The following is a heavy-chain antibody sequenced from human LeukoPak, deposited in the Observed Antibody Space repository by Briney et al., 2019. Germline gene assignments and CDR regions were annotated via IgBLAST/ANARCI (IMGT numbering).Heavy chain of an antibody. D-gene: IGHD3-9*01. J-gene: IGHJ6*02. Sequence: GSLRLSCAASGFTFSDYYMSWIRQAPGKGLEWVSYISSSGSTIYYVDSVKGRFTISRDNAKNSLYLQMNSLRAEDTAVYYCAREGVLRYFDWLLSGYYYYGMDVWGQGTTVTVSS. V-gene: IGHV3-11*01. CDR1: GFTFSDYY. CDR2: ISSSGSTI. CDR3: AREGVLRYFDWLLSGYYYYGMDV.